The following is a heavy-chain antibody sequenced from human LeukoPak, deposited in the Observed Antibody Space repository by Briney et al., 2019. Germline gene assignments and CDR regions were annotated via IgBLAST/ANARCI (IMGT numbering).Heavy chain of an antibody. CDR2: IKSKTDGGTT. CDR3: TTDTGWYFDY. J-gene: IGHJ4*02. CDR1: GFTFSNAW. Sequence: TGGSLKLSCAASGFTFSNAWMSWVRQAPGKGLDWVGRIKSKTDGGTTDYAAPVKGRFTISRDDSKNTLYLQMNSLKTEDTAVYYCTTDTGWYFDYWGQGTLVTVSS. V-gene: IGHV3-15*01. D-gene: IGHD6-19*01.